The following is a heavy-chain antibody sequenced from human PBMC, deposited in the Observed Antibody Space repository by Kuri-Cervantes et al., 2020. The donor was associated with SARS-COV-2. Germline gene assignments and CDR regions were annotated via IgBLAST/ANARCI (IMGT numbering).Heavy chain of an antibody. V-gene: IGHV3-7*03. CDR2: IKQDGSEK. J-gene: IGHJ6*02. CDR1: GFTFSSYW. D-gene: IGHD4/OR15-4a*01. Sequence: GGSLRLSCAASGFTFSSYWMSWVRQAPGKGLEWVANIKQDGSEKYYVDSVKGRFTISRDNAKNSLYLQMNSLRAEDTAVYYCAKPLGGYGANYYYYGMDVWGQGTTVTVSS. CDR3: AKPLGGYGANYYYYGMDV.